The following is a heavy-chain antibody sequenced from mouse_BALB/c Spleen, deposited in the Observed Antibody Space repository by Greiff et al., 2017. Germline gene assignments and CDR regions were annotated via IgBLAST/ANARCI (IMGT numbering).Heavy chain of an antibody. Sequence: QVQLKESGAELVRPGTSVKVSCKASGYAFTNYLIEWVKQRPGQGLEWIGVINPGSGGTNYNEKFKGKATLTADKSSSTAYMQLSSLTSDDSAVYFCARDYYGSSFLFAYWGQGTLVTVSA. D-gene: IGHD1-1*01. CDR3: ARDYYGSSFLFAY. V-gene: IGHV1-54*01. J-gene: IGHJ3*01. CDR1: GYAFTNYL. CDR2: INPGSGGT.